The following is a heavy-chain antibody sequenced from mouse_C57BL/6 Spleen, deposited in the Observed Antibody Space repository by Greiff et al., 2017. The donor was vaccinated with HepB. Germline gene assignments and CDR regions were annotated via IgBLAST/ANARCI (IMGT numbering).Heavy chain of an antibody. V-gene: IGHV5-12*01. Sequence: EVQGVESGGGLVQPGGSLKLSCVASGFTFSDYYMYWVRQTPEKRLEWVAYISNGGGSTYYPDTVKGRFTISRDNAKNTLYLQMSRLKSEDTAMYYCARAREYYFDYWGQGTTLTVSS. D-gene: IGHD3-1*01. CDR1: GFTFSDYY. CDR3: ARAREYYFDY. CDR2: ISNGGGST. J-gene: IGHJ2*01.